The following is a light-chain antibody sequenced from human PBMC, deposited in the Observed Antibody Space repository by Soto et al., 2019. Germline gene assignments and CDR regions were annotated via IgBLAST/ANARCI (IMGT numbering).Light chain of an antibody. CDR2: KAS. CDR1: QSISSW. CDR3: QQYNSYWTWT. V-gene: IGKV1-5*03. Sequence: DIQMTQSPSTLSASVGDRVTITCRASQSISSWLAWYQQKPGKAPQLLIYKASSLESGVPSRFSGSGCGTQSSLTISSLQTDDFATYYCQQYNSYWTWTFGQGTKVEIK. J-gene: IGKJ1*01.